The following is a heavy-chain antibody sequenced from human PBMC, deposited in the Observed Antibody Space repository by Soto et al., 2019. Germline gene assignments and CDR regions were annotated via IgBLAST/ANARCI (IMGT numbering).Heavy chain of an antibody. Sequence: GGSLRLSCAASGSTFSSYPMSWVRQAPGKGLEWVSAISGSGGSTYYADSVKGRFTISRDNSKNTLYLQMNSLRAEDTAVYYCETAHSYASRGAFDYWGQGTLVTVSS. CDR3: ETAHSYASRGAFDY. J-gene: IGHJ4*02. D-gene: IGHD3-22*01. CDR1: GSTFSSYP. CDR2: ISGSGGST. V-gene: IGHV3-23*01.